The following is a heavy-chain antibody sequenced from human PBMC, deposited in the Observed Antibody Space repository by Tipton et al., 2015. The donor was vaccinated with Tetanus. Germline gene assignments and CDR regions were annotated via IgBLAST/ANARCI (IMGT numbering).Heavy chain of an antibody. CDR1: GVSISGGRYY. D-gene: IGHD1-26*01. V-gene: IGHV4-31*03. J-gene: IGHJ4*02. CDR2: IYSSGGT. Sequence: TLSLTCTVSGVSISGGRYYWSWIRQRPGKGLEWIGDIYSSGGTYTDPSLKGRVTISVDTSENQFSLRLNSVTAADTAVYYCARDQARGARGWNYFDFWGLGTLVTVSS. CDR3: ARDQARGARGWNYFDF.